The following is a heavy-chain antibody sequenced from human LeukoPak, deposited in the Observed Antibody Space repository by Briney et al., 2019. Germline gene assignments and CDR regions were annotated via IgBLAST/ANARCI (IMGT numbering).Heavy chain of an antibody. Sequence: GRSLRLSCAASGFTFSSYGMHCVRQAPGKGLEWVAVIWYDGSNKYYADSVKGRFTISRDNSKNTLYLQMNSLRAEDTAVYYCARGPNSRYYFDYWGQGTLVTVSS. CDR1: GFTFSSYG. CDR3: ARGPNSRYYFDY. CDR2: IWYDGSNK. D-gene: IGHD2/OR15-2a*01. V-gene: IGHV3-33*01. J-gene: IGHJ4*02.